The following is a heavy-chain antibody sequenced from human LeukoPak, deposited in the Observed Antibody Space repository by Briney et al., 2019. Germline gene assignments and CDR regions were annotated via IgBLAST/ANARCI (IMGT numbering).Heavy chain of an antibody. CDR3: ASAIEVASTRATFDI. J-gene: IGHJ3*02. CDR2: ISGDGIST. D-gene: IGHD6-19*01. Sequence: PGGSLRLSCSASGFTFSTYAMRWVRQAPGEGLVWVSSISGDGISTIYADSVKGRFTISRDNAKNTLYLQMNSLRAEDTAVYYCASAIEVASTRATFDIWGQGTMVTVSS. V-gene: IGHV3-74*01. CDR1: GFTFSTYA.